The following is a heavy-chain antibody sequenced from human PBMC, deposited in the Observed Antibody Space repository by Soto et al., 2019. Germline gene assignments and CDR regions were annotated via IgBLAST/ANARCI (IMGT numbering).Heavy chain of an antibody. J-gene: IGHJ6*02. CDR1: GYSFTSYC. CDR3: ARHGSTMVRGVVNYSYGMDV. V-gene: IGHV5-10-1*01. D-gene: IGHD3-10*01. CDR2: IDPSDCYS. Sequence: GESLKICCKGSGYSFTSYCISWVRHMPGKGLGWMGRIDPSDCYSNYIRSFQGHVTLSADKSISTAYLQWSSPKASDTAMYYCARHGSTMVRGVVNYSYGMDVRGQGTTVTVSS.